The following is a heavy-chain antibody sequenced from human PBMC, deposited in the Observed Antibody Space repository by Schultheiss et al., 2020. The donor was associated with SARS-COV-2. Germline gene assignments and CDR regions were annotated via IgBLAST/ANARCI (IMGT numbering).Heavy chain of an antibody. V-gene: IGHV4-34*01. D-gene: IGHD4-17*01. CDR2: INHGGST. Sequence: SETLSLTCTVSGGSISSYYWSWIRQPPGKGLEWIGEINHGGSTNYNPSLKSRVTISVDTSKNQFSLKLSSVTAADTAVYYCASPTTVTTGSDAFDIWGQGTMVTVSS. J-gene: IGHJ3*02. CDR3: ASPTTVTTGSDAFDI. CDR1: GGSISSYY.